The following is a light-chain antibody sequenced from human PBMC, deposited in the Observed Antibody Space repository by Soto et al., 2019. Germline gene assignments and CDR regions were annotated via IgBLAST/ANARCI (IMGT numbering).Light chain of an antibody. CDR3: QQYDSSPLT. CDR2: GAS. V-gene: IGKV3-20*01. J-gene: IGKJ4*01. Sequence: EIVLTQSPGTLSLSPGERATLSCRASQSVSSSYLAWYQQKPGQAPMLLIYGASSRATGIPDRFSGSGSGTDVTLTISRLEPEEFAVYYCQQYDSSPLTFGGGTKVEIK. CDR1: QSVSSSY.